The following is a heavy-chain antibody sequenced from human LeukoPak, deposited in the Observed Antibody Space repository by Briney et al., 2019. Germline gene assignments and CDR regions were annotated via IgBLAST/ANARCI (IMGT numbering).Heavy chain of an antibody. D-gene: IGHD3-3*01. CDR1: GYTFTSYD. Sequence: GASVKVSCKASGYTFTSYDINWVRQATGQGLEWMGWMNPNSGNTGYAQKFQGRVTITRNTSISTAYMELSSLRSEDTAVYYCAREYKYPIFGVVNVDYYYYYMDVWGKGTTVTVSS. CDR3: AREYKYPIFGVVNVDYYYYYMDV. CDR2: MNPNSGNT. J-gene: IGHJ6*03. V-gene: IGHV1-8*02.